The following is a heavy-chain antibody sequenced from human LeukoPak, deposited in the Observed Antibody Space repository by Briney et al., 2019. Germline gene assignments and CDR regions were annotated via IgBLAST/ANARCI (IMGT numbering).Heavy chain of an antibody. D-gene: IGHD6-25*01. V-gene: IGHV1-69*04. CDR3: ARILQRGDGMDV. CDR2: IIPILGIA. J-gene: IGHJ6*02. Sequence: ASVKVSCKASGGTFSSFAISWVRQATGQGLEWMGRIIPILGIANYAQKFQGRVTITADKSTSTAYMELSSLRSEDTAVYYCARILQRGDGMDVWGQGTTVTVSS. CDR1: GGTFSSFA.